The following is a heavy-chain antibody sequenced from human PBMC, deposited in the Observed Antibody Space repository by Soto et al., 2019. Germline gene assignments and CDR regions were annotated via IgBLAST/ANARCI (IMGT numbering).Heavy chain of an antibody. CDR1: GFIFINYA. Sequence: GGSLRLSCAASGFIFINYAMSWVRQAPGKGLEWVSAISGSGGGTYYADSVKGRFTISRDNSKNTLYLQMNSLRAEDTAVYYCAKRGDSSGWYNYFQHWGQGTLVTVSS. CDR2: ISGSGGGT. D-gene: IGHD6-19*01. CDR3: AKRGDSSGWYNYFQH. J-gene: IGHJ1*01. V-gene: IGHV3-23*01.